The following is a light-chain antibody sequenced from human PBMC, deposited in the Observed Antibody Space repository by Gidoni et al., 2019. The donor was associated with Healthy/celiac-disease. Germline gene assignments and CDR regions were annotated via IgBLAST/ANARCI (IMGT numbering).Light chain of an antibody. CDR2: AVS. CDR1: SSDVGGYNY. V-gene: IGLV2-14*01. Sequence: QSALTHPASVSGCPGQSITISCPGTSSDVGGYNYVSWYQQHPGKAPKLMIYAVSNRPSGVSNRFSGSKSGNTASLTISGLQAEDEADYYCSSYTSSSTQVFGGGTKLTVL. CDR3: SSYTSSSTQV. J-gene: IGLJ2*01.